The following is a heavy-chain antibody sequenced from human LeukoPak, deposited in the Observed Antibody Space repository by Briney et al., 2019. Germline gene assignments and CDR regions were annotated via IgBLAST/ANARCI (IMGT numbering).Heavy chain of an antibody. CDR3: ARTSGYSSGWYVLGDYYYGMDV. CDR2: INHSGST. D-gene: IGHD6-19*01. J-gene: IGHJ6*02. Sequence: PSETLSLTCAVSGASSSGHYWSWIRQPPGKGLEWIGEINHSGSTNYNPSLKSRVTISVDTSKNQFSLKLSSVTAADTAVYYCARTSGYSSGWYVLGDYYYGMDVWGQGTTVTVSS. CDR1: GASSSGHY. V-gene: IGHV4-34*01.